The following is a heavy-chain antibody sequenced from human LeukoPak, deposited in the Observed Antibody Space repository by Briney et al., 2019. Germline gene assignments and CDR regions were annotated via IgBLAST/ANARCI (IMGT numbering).Heavy chain of an antibody. CDR1: GFTFSSYG. D-gene: IGHD2-15*01. J-gene: IGHJ3*02. CDR2: IWYDGSNK. CDR3: AREERSIRRIVVVVAAKGDDACDI. V-gene: IGHV3-33*08. Sequence: PGGSLRLSCAASGFTFSSYGMHWVRPAPGKGLERGAVIWYDGSNKYYADTVKGRLTISRDNSKNTLYLQMNSLRDEDTAVYYCAREERSIRRIVVVVAAKGDDACDIWGQGTMVTVSS.